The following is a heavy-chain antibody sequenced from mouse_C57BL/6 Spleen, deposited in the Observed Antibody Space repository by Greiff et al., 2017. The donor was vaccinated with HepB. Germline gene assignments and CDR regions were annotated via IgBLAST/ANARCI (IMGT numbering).Heavy chain of an antibody. J-gene: IGHJ3*01. CDR3: ARNYGSSYAFAY. CDR2: INPSTGGT. V-gene: IGHV1-42*01. CDR1: GYSFTGYY. Sequence: QLQQSGPELVKPGASVKISCKASGYSFTGYYMNWVKQSPEKSLEWIGEINPSTGGTTYNQKFKAKATLTVDKSSSTAYMQLKSLTSEDSAVYYCARNYGSSYAFAYWGQGTLVTVSA. D-gene: IGHD1-1*01.